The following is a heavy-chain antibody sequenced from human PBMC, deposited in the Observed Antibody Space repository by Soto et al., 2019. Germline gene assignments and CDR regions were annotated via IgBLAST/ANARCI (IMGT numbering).Heavy chain of an antibody. V-gene: IGHV3-30*04. CDR1: GITFTGYA. Sequence: PGGSLRLSCTVSGITFTGYALHWVRQAPGKGLEWVALVSYDGSNKYFADSVQGRFTISRDNSKNTVSLQMTGLRHDDTAIYYCAKVAGGGGTFYPFDYWGQGALVTVSS. CDR2: VSYDGSNK. CDR3: AKVAGGGGTFYPFDY. J-gene: IGHJ4*02. D-gene: IGHD6-19*01.